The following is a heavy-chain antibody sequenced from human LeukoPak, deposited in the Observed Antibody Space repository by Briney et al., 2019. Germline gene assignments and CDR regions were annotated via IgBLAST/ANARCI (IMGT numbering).Heavy chain of an antibody. J-gene: IGHJ4*02. CDR3: ARDNSGWHFDF. CDR2: IYSGGSI. D-gene: IGHD6-19*01. Sequence: SETLSLTCSVSGVPISSYYWGWIRQSPGKGLEWIGYIYSGGSIGYNPSLQGRVTMSVDTSSNRFSLKFNSVTAADTAVYYCARDNSGWHFDFWGQGTLVTVSS. V-gene: IGHV4-59*01. CDR1: GVPISSYY.